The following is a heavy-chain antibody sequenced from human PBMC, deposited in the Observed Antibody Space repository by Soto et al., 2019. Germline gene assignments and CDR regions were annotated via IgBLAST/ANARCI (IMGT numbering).Heavy chain of an antibody. CDR2: MSAYNGNR. J-gene: IGHJ3*02. CDR3: AHYRTTSPLGFDI. Sequence: ASVKGSCKASGYTFTSYGISWVRQAPGQAPEGMGWMSAYNGNRNYAQKFQGRVTLTTDSSISTVYMELSSLRSQDTAVYYCAHYRTTSPLGFDIWGQGTVVTV. D-gene: IGHD1-1*01. CDR1: GYTFTSYG. V-gene: IGHV1-18*01.